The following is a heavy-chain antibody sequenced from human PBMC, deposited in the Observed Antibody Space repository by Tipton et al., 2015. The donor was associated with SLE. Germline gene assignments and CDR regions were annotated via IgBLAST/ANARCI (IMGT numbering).Heavy chain of an antibody. Sequence: SLRLSCAASGFTFDDYALHWVRQAPGKGLEWVSGISWNSGSIGYADSVKGRFTISRDNAKNSLYLQMNSLRAEDTALYYCAKDMALWGGYFDYWGQGTLVTVSS. D-gene: IGHD7-27*01. V-gene: IGHV3-9*01. CDR3: AKDMALWGGYFDY. CDR1: GFTFDDYA. J-gene: IGHJ4*02. CDR2: ISWNSGSI.